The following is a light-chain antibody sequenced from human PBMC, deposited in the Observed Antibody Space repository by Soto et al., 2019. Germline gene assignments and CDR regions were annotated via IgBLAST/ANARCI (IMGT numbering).Light chain of an antibody. CDR2: SNN. V-gene: IGLV1-44*01. CDR1: SSNIGRNT. Sequence: QAVVTQPPSASGTPGQRVTISCSGSSSNIGRNTVNWYQQFPGTAPKLLIYSNNQRPSGVPDRFSGSKSGTSASLAISGLQSEDEADYYCAAWDDSLSGRVVFGGGTKVTVL. J-gene: IGLJ2*01. CDR3: AAWDDSLSGRVV.